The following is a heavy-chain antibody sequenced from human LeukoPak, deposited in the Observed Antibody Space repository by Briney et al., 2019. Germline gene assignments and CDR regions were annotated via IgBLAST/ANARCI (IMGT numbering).Heavy chain of an antibody. Sequence: SVKVSCKASRGTFSSYAISWVRQAPGQGREWMGGIIPMFATANYAQRFQGRVTITADESTRTAYMELSSLRSEDTAVYYCARAAIQSGYNSYFYYAMDAWGQGITVTVSS. V-gene: IGHV1-69*13. CDR1: RGTFSSYA. J-gene: IGHJ6*02. CDR3: ARAAIQSGYNSYFYYAMDA. CDR2: IIPMFATA. D-gene: IGHD5-24*01.